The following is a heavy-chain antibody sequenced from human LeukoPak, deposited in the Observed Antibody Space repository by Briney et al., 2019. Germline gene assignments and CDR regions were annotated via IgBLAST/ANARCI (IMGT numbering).Heavy chain of an antibody. D-gene: IGHD6-19*01. J-gene: IGHJ4*02. Sequence: PSETLSLTCTVSGGSISSSSYYWGWIRQPPGKGLEWIGSIYYSGSTYYNPSLKSRVTISVDTSKNQFSLKLSSVTAADTAVYYCARDSHIYPHIYSSGWGGLDYWGQGTLVTVSS. CDR2: IYYSGST. CDR3: ARDSHIYPHIYSSGWGGLDY. V-gene: IGHV4-39*07. CDR1: GGSISSSSYY.